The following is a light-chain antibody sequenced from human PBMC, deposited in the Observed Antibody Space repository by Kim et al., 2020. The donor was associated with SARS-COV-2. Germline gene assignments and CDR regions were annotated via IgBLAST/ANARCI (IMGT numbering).Light chain of an antibody. CDR2: GKN. Sequence: VALGQTVRITCQVDSLRSYYATWYQQKPGRAPIVVSYGKNNRPSGIPDRFSGSGSGNTASLTITGTQAGDEADYYCNSRDSNDNVVFGGGTQLTFL. CDR1: SLRSYY. CDR3: NSRDSNDNVV. V-gene: IGLV3-19*01. J-gene: IGLJ2*01.